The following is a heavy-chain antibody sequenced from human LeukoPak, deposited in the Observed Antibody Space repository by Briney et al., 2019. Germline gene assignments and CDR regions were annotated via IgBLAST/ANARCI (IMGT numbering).Heavy chain of an antibody. Sequence: PGGSLRLSCAASGFTVSNNYMSWVRQAPGKGLEWVSIIYSDGRTYHVDSVKGRFTISRDNSKNTLFLQMDSLRAEDTAVYYCTRSSRGYNYGYFDYWGQGTLVIVSS. CDR2: IYSDGRT. CDR3: TRSSRGYNYGYFDY. CDR1: GFTVSNNY. V-gene: IGHV3-66*01. J-gene: IGHJ4*02. D-gene: IGHD5-18*01.